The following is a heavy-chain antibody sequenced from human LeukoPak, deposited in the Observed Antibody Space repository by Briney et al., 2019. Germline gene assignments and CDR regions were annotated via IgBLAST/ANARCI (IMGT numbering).Heavy chain of an antibody. J-gene: IGHJ4*02. CDR2: INSDGSST. CDR3: AREHEYDGGSFDY. V-gene: IGHV3-74*01. Sequence: GGSLRLSCAASGFTFSSYWMHWVRQAPGKGLVWVSRINSDGSSTSYADSVKGRFTISRGNAKNTLYLQMNSLRAEDTAVYYCAREHEYDGGSFDYWGQGTLVTVSS. CDR1: GFTFSSYW. D-gene: IGHD4-23*01.